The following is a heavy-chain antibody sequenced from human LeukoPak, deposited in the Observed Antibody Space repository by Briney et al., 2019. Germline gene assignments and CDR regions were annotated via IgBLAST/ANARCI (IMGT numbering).Heavy chain of an antibody. J-gene: IGHJ4*02. CDR3: ARELAYYFDY. CDR1: GFTFSSYW. Sequence: GGSLRLSCAASGFTFSSYWMSWVRQDPGKGLEWVANIKQDGSEKYYVDSVKGRFTISRDNAKNSLYLQINSLRAEDTAIYYCARELAYYFDYGGQGTLVTVSS. CDR2: IKQDGSEK. V-gene: IGHV3-7*04. D-gene: IGHD1-1*01.